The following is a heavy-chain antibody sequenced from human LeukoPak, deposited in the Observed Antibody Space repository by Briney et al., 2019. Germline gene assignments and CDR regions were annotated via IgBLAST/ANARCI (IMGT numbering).Heavy chain of an antibody. Sequence: GGSLRLSCAASGFTFSSYWMSWVRQAPGKGLEWVATIKQDGGEKYYVDSVKGRFTISRDNAKNSLYLQMNSLRAEDTAVYYCARGESTYYYYYYMDVWGKGTTVTVSS. CDR3: ARGESTYYYYYYMDV. V-gene: IGHV3-7*01. J-gene: IGHJ6*03. CDR2: IKQDGGEK. CDR1: GFTFSSYW.